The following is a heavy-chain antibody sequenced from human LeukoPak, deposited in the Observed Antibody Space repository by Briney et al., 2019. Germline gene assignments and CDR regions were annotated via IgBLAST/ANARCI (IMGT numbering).Heavy chain of an antibody. V-gene: IGHV3-30*03. D-gene: IGHD1-26*01. Sequence: GGSLRLSCAASGFTFSSYGMHWVRQAPGKGLEWVAVISYDGSNKYYADSVKGRFTISRDNSKNTLYLQMNSLRAEDTAVYYCARERLRPLPEVYFDYWGQGTLVTVSS. J-gene: IGHJ4*02. CDR2: ISYDGSNK. CDR3: ARERLRPLPEVYFDY. CDR1: GFTFSSYG.